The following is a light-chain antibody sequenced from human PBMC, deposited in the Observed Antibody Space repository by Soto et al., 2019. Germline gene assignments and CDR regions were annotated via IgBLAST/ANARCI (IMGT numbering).Light chain of an antibody. Sequence: EIVLTQYPATLSLPPGERATLSCRASQTINNRLAWHQQKPGQAPRLLIYDASNRATGIPARFSGSGSGTAFTLSISSLAPEDCAVYYCQEPTTWRYAFGQGTKLEIK. V-gene: IGKV3-11*01. CDR3: QEPTTWRYA. J-gene: IGKJ2*01. CDR1: QTINNR. CDR2: DAS.